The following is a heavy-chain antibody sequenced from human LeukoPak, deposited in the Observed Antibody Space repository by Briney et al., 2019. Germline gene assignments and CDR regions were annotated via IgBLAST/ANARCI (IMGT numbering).Heavy chain of an antibody. Sequence: SETLSLTCSVSGDSISLSFYYWGWIRQPPGKALEWIGSVYYSGTTSYNPSLKSRVTISVDVSKNHFSLRLRSVTAADTAMYYCARGYSYGSRGFDYWGQGTLVTVSS. V-gene: IGHV4-39*07. J-gene: IGHJ4*02. D-gene: IGHD5-18*01. CDR3: ARGYSYGSRGFDY. CDR1: GDSISLSFYY. CDR2: VYYSGTT.